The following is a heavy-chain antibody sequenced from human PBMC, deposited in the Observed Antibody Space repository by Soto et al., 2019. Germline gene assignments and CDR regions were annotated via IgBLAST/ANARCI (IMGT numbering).Heavy chain of an antibody. Sequence: PGGSLRLSCSASGFTFSSYAMHWVRQAPGKGLEWVAVISYDGSNKYYADSVKGRFTISRDNSKNTLYLQMNSLRAEDTAVYYCARDFEQLGLDGWFDPWGQGTLVTVSS. J-gene: IGHJ5*02. CDR2: ISYDGSNK. CDR3: ARDFEQLGLDGWFDP. V-gene: IGHV3-30-3*01. D-gene: IGHD6-13*01. CDR1: GFTFSSYA.